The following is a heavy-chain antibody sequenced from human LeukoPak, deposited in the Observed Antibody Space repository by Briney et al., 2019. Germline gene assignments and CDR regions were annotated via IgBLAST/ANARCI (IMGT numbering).Heavy chain of an antibody. J-gene: IGHJ4*02. CDR3: ARVGYCSSTSCYMADLRY. CDR2: IIPIFGTT. Sequence: SVTVSCKASGGTFSSYGICWVRQAPGQGLEWMGGIIPIFGTTNYAQKFQGRVTITADESTSTAYMELSSLRSEDTAVYYCARVGYCSSTSCYMADLRYWGQGTLVTVSS. D-gene: IGHD2-2*02. CDR1: GGTFSSYG. V-gene: IGHV1-69*01.